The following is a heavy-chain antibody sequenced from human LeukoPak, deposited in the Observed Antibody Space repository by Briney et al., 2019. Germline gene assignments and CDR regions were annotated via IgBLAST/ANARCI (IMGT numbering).Heavy chain of an antibody. Sequence: GGSLRLSCAASGFTLSTYAMHWVRQAPGKGLEWVAVISREGNDKYYADSVKGRFTISRDNSKSTLYVQMNSLRAEDTAVYYCARSGYGSSLDYWGQGTLVTVSS. V-gene: IGHV3-30*04. CDR1: GFTLSTYA. D-gene: IGHD3-22*01. J-gene: IGHJ4*02. CDR3: ARSGYGSSLDY. CDR2: ISREGNDK.